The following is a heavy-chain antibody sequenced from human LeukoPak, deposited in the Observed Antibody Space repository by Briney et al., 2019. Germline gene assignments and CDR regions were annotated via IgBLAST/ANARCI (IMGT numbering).Heavy chain of an antibody. V-gene: IGHV3-23*01. J-gene: IGHJ4*02. CDR3: ANSITIFGVVIPYSFDY. D-gene: IGHD3-3*01. CDR2: ISGSGGST. Sequence: AGGSLRLSCAASGFTFSSYAMSWVRQAPGKGLEWVSAISGSGGSTYYADSVKGRFTVSTDNSKNTLYLQMNSLRAEDTAVYYCANSITIFGVVIPYSFDYWGQGTLVTVSS. CDR1: GFTFSSYA.